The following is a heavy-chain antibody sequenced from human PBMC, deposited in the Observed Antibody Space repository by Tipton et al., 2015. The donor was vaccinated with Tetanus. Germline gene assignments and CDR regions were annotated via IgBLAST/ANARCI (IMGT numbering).Heavy chain of an antibody. V-gene: IGHV5-51*01. CDR3: ARPPPQDAFDL. Sequence: QLVQSGAEVRKPGDSLRISCKGSRSGNIFATYWIAWVRQMPGKGLEWMGTIYPGDSDTRYNPSFQGRVTISADQSTNTAYLQWSSLKASDPAMYYCARPPPQDAFDLWGQGTLVTVSS. CDR2: IYPGDSDT. J-gene: IGHJ3*01. CDR1: RSGNIFATYW.